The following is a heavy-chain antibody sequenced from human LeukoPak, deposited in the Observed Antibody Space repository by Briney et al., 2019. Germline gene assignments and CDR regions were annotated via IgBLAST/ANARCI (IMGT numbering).Heavy chain of an antibody. J-gene: IGHJ4*02. V-gene: IGHV3-15*01. Sequence: GGSLRLSCAASGFTFSNAWMSWVRQAPGKGLEWVGRIKSKTDGGTTDYAAPVKGRFTISRDDSKNTLYPQMNNLKIEDTAVYYCTTAPDRLTTVTYFDYWGQGTLVTVSS. D-gene: IGHD4-17*01. CDR3: TTAPDRLTTVTYFDY. CDR1: GFTFSNAW. CDR2: IKSKTDGGTT.